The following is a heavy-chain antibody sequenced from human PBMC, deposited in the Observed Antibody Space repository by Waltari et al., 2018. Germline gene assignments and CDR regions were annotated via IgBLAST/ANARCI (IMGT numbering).Heavy chain of an antibody. CDR3: AREEGWAEYFQH. CDR1: GGTFSSYA. V-gene: IGHV1-69*05. D-gene: IGHD6-19*01. Sequence: QVQLVQSGAEVKKPGSSVKVSCKASGGTFSSYAISWVRQAPGQGLEWMGGISPIFGTANYAQKLQGRVTITTDESTSTAYMELSSLRSEDTAVYYCAREEGWAEYFQHWGQGTLVTVSS. CDR2: ISPIFGTA. J-gene: IGHJ1*01.